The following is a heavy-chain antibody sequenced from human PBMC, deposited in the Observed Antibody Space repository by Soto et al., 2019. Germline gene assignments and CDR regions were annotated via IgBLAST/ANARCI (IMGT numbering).Heavy chain of an antibody. D-gene: IGHD3-16*01. CDR2: TYYRSKWYR. CDR3: ARGHDGYVDN. V-gene: IGHV6-1*01. CDR1: GDSVSSNSAA. J-gene: IGHJ4*02. Sequence: SQTLSLTCAISGDSVSSNSAAWGWIRQSPSRGLEWLGRTYYRSKWYRGYAVSVKSRITINPDTSKNQFSLQLNSVTPEDTAVYYCARGHDGYVDNWGQGTLVTVSS.